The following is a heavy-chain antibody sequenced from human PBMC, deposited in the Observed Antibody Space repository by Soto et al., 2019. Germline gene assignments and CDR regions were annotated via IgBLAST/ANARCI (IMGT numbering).Heavy chain of an antibody. CDR3: ARDVGGSVVPHWFDP. J-gene: IGHJ5*02. CDR2: VDASGNT. D-gene: IGHD3-22*01. Sequence: QVQLQESGPGLVKASETLSLSCTVSGHSISADYWSWIRHPAGKRLEWIGRVDASGNTNYNPSLKSRVTMSVDTSKIQFFLKVRSVTAADTAMYFCARDVGGSVVPHWFDPWGQGALVTVSS. CDR1: GHSISADY. V-gene: IGHV4-4*07.